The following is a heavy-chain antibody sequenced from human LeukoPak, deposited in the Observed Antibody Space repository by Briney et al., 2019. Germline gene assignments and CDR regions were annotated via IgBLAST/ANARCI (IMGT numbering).Heavy chain of an antibody. V-gene: IGHV1-69*05. CDR1: GGTFSSYA. CDR3: ARDSGQDLSYFDY. CDR2: IIPIFGTA. D-gene: IGHD3-10*01. J-gene: IGHJ4*02. Sequence: SVKVSCKASGGTFSSYAISWARQAPGQGLEWMGGIIPIFGTANYAQKFQGRVTITTDESTSTAYMELSSLRSEDTAVYYCARDSGQDLSYFDYWGQGTLVTVSS.